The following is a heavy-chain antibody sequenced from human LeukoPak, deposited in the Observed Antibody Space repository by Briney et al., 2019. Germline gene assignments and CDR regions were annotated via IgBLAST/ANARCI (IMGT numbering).Heavy chain of an antibody. CDR1: GGSISSYY. V-gene: IGHV4-4*09. CDR2: IYTSGST. Sequence: PSETLSLTCTVYGGSISSYYWSWIRQPPGKGLEWIGYIYTSGSTNYNPSLKSRVTISVDTSKNQFSLKLSSVTAADTAVYYCARLGESTYYYYYMDVWGKGTTVTVSS. D-gene: IGHD3-3*01. J-gene: IGHJ6*03. CDR3: ARLGESTYYYYYMDV.